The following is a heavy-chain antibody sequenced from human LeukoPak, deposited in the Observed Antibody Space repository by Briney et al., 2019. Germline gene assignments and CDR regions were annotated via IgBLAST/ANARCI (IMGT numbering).Heavy chain of an antibody. V-gene: IGHV1-2*02. CDR2: INPNSGDT. Sequence: GASVKVSCKASGYTFTSYGISWVRQAPGQGLEWMGWINPNSGDTNYAQKFQGRVTMTRDTSISTAYMELSRLRSDDTAVYYCARGTIGYCSGGSCHGYYYYMDVWGKGTTVTISS. J-gene: IGHJ6*03. D-gene: IGHD2-15*01. CDR3: ARGTIGYCSGGSCHGYYYYMDV. CDR1: GYTFTSYG.